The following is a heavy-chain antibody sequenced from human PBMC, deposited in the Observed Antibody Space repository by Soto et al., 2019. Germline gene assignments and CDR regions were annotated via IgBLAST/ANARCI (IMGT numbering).Heavy chain of an antibody. J-gene: IGHJ4*02. CDR3: AREWAESGPFDY. CDR1: GYMFTSYG. V-gene: IGHV1-18*01. CDR2: ISAHTGNT. D-gene: IGHD1-26*01. Sequence: QVQLVQSGAEVKKPGASVKVSCKASGYMFTSYGISWVRQAPGQGLEWMGWISAHTGNTKNAQKFQGRVTMTTDTSTSTAYMELRSLRSDDTAVYYCAREWAESGPFDYWGQGSLITGSS.